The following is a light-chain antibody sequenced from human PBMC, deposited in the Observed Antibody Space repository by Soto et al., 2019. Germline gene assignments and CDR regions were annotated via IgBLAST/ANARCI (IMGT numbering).Light chain of an antibody. CDR1: QSISNS. J-gene: IGKJ1*01. V-gene: IGKV3-15*01. CDR3: QQYNNWPSWT. CDR2: DAS. Sequence: EMVLTQSPATLSLSPGERATLSCRASQSISNSLAWYQQKPGQAPSLLIFDASKRATAIPARFSGSGSGTEFTLTISSLQSEDFAVYYCQQYNNWPSWTFGQGTKVDIK.